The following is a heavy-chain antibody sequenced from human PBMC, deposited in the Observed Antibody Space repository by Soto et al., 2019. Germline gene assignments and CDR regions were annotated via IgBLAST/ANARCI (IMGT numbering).Heavy chain of an antibody. D-gene: IGHD5-12*01. CDR2: ISAYSGNT. V-gene: IGHV1-18*01. J-gene: IGHJ4*02. CDR1: GYSFSSYS. CDR3: ARERGGFDYFDY. Sequence: QVQLVQSGPEVKKPGASVKVSCKASGYSFSSYSITWVRQAPGQGLEWMGWISAYSGNTHFAQNFQDRVILTTDTSTNTAYMELRSLKSDATAIYYCARERGGFDYFDYWGQGTQVTVSS.